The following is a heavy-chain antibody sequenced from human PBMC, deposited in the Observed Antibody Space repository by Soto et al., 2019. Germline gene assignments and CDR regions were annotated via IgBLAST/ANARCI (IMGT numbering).Heavy chain of an antibody. CDR1: GGFLSESY. CDR3: VRIRYQLPSSVLWLDP. J-gene: IGHJ5*02. D-gene: IGHD3-16*01. Sequence: PSETLSLTCAVYGGFLSESYWTWISQPPGKGLEWIGEINHVGGTNYNPSLKSRVTMSVDTSQNQFSLRLISVTAADTAMYFCVRIRYQLPSSVLWLDPWGQGTPVTVSS. V-gene: IGHV4-34*01. CDR2: INHVGGT.